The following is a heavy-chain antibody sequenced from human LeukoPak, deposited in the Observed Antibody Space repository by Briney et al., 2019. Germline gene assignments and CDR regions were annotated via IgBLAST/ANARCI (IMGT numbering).Heavy chain of an antibody. D-gene: IGHD3-22*01. CDR1: GFTFSSYA. J-gene: IGHJ4*02. Sequence: GSLRLSCAASGFTFSSYAMSWVRQAPGKGLEWIGSIYDSGSAYHNPSLKSRVTISVDTSKNQFSLKLSSVTAADTAVYYCARSISGYFFDNWGQGTLVTVSS. CDR2: IYDSGSA. V-gene: IGHV4-38-2*01. CDR3: ARSISGYFFDN.